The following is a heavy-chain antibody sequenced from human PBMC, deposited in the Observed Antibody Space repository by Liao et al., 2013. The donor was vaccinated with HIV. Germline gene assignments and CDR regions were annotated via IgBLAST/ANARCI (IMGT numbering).Heavy chain of an antibody. D-gene: IGHD5-24*01. J-gene: IGHJ6*03. CDR2: IYYSGST. CDR1: GGSISSYY. Sequence: QVQLQESGPGLVKPSETLSLTCTVSGGSISSYYWSWIRQPPGKGLEWIGYIYYSGSTNYNPSLKSRVTISVDTSKNQFSLKLSSVTAADTAVYYCAREGYGYNHLGDYYYYYMDVWGKGTTVTVSS. V-gene: IGHV4-59*01. CDR3: AREGYGYNHLGDYYYYYMDV.